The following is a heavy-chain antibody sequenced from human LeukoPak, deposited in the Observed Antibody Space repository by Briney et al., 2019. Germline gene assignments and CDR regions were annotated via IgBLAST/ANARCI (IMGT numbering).Heavy chain of an antibody. CDR2: INPNSGGT. Sequence: ASVKVSCKASGYTFTGYYMHWVRQAPGQGLEWMGWINPNSGGTNYAQKFQGRVTMTRDTSISTAYMELSRLRSDDTAVYYCAREGGSGGNWFDPWGQGTLVTVSS. CDR1: GYTFTGYY. CDR3: AREGGSGGNWFDP. V-gene: IGHV1-2*02. J-gene: IGHJ5*02. D-gene: IGHD3-10*01.